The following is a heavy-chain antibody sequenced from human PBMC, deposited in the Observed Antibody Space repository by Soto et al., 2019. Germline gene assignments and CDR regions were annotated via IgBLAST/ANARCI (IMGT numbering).Heavy chain of an antibody. CDR2: IWYDGSDK. V-gene: IGHV3-33*01. Sequence: GGSLRLSCAASGFTFSSYGMHWVRQAPGKGLEWVAVIWYDGSDKYYADSVKGRFTISRDNSKNTLYLQMNSLRAEDTAVYYCARVYYFYGSGSYYNPDDAFDIWGQGTMVTVSS. J-gene: IGHJ3*02. CDR3: ARVYYFYGSGSYYNPDDAFDI. CDR1: GFTFSSYG. D-gene: IGHD3-10*01.